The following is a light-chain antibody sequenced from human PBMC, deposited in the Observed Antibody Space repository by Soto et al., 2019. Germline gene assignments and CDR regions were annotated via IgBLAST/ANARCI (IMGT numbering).Light chain of an antibody. V-gene: IGKV3-15*01. CDR2: GAS. J-gene: IGKJ1*01. CDR1: QSVSIN. CDR3: QQYGSSGT. Sequence: EIVMTQSPATLSVSPGERATLSCRASQSVSINLAWNQQKPGRAPRLVISGASTRATGIPARFSGTGSGTEFTLTISSLQSEDFAVYYCQQYGSSGTFGQGTKVDIK.